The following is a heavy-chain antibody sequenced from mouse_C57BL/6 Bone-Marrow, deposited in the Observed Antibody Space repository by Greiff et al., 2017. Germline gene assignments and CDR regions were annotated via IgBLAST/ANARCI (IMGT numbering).Heavy chain of an antibody. CDR3: VRGGYFDY. CDR2: LSSKSCNDAT. J-gene: IGHJ2*01. V-gene: IGHV10-3*01. Sequence: EVQGLQSGGGLVQPKASLKLSCAASGFTFNTYAIHWVRQASGKGLEWVARLSSKSCNDATYSADAVKDRFTISRDDSQSMLYLYMNNLKADDAAMYYCVRGGYFDYWGQGTTLTVSS. CDR1: GFTFNTYA.